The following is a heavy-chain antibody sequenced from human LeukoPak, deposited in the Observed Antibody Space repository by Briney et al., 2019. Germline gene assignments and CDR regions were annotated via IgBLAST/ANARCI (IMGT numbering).Heavy chain of an antibody. CDR1: GGSIGSYY. Sequence: NPSETLSLTCTVSGGSIGSYYWSWIRQPPGKGLEWIGYMFYSGSTNYNPSLKSRVTISVDTSKNQFSLKLSSVTAADTAVYYCARTERSTMVRGVSNNWFDPWGQGTLVTVSS. V-gene: IGHV4-59*01. D-gene: IGHD3-10*01. CDR3: ARTERSTMVRGVSNNWFDP. CDR2: MFYSGST. J-gene: IGHJ5*02.